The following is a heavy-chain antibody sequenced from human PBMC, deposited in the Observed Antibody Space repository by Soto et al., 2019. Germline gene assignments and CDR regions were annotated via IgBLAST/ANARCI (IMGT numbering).Heavy chain of an antibody. Sequence: RRLSCAASGFTFSSYAMSWVRQAPGKGLEWVSAISGSGGSTYYADSVKGRFTISRDNSKNTLYLQMNSLRAEDTAVYYCAKDSCSSTSCYGDYWGQGTLVTVSS. J-gene: IGHJ4*02. CDR1: GFTFSSYA. CDR3: AKDSCSSTSCYGDY. CDR2: ISGSGGST. D-gene: IGHD2-2*01. V-gene: IGHV3-23*01.